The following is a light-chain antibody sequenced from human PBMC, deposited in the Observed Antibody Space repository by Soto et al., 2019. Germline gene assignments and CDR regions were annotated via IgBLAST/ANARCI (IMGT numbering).Light chain of an antibody. Sequence: QSVLTQSPSASASLGASVKLTCTLSSGHSSYAIAWHQQQPEKGPRYLMTLSSDGSHSKGDGIPDRFSGSSSGAERYLTISGRQSEDEADYYCQTWDTGARVVFGGGTKLTVL. V-gene: IGLV4-69*01. CDR1: SGHSSYA. CDR3: QTWDTGARVV. CDR2: LSSDGSH. J-gene: IGLJ2*01.